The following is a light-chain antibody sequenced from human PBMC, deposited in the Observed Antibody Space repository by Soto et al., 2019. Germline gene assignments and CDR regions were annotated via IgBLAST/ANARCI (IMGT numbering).Light chain of an antibody. CDR1: SSDVGGYNY. V-gene: IGLV2-14*01. CDR3: SSYTSSSTLV. Sequence: QSALTQPASVSGSPGQSITISCTGTSSDVGGYNYVSWYQQHPGKAPKLMIYDVNNRPSGVSNRFSGSKSGNTASLTISGLQGEDEADYYCSSYTSSSTLVFGGGTKLTVL. CDR2: DVN. J-gene: IGLJ2*01.